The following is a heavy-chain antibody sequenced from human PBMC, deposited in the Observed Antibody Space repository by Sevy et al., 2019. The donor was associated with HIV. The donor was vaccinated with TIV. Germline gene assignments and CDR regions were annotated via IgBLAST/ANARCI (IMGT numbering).Heavy chain of an antibody. CDR3: ARDRDGSGSSGGYGMDV. J-gene: IGHJ6*02. CDR2: ISSSSSYI. V-gene: IGHV3-21*01. D-gene: IGHD3-10*01. Sequence: GGSLRLSCVASGLTFSSYSMKWVRQAPGKGLEWVSSISSSSSYIYYADSVKGRLTISRDNAKKSLYLQVNSLRAEDTAVYYCARDRDGSGSSGGYGMDVWGQGTTVTVSS. CDR1: GLTFSSYS.